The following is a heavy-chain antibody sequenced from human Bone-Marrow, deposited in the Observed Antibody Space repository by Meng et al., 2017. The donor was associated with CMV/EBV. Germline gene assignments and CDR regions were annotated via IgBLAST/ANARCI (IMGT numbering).Heavy chain of an antibody. Sequence: LSLTCAASGFTFSSYAMHWVRQAPGKGLEWVAVISYDGSNKYYADSVKGRFTISRDNSKNTLYLQMNSLRAEDTAVYYCARDYGYCSSTSCYPPYYYYYGMDVWGQGTTVTISS. V-gene: IGHV3-30*04. CDR1: GFTFSSYA. D-gene: IGHD2-2*03. CDR3: ARDYGYCSSTSCYPPYYYYYGMDV. J-gene: IGHJ6*02. CDR2: ISYDGSNK.